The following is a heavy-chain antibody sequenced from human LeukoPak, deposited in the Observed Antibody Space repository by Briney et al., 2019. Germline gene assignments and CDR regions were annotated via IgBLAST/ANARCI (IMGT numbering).Heavy chain of an antibody. CDR1: GLTFSSYS. J-gene: IGHJ5*02. Sequence: GGSLRLSCAASGLTFSSYSMNWVRQAPGKGLEWVSYISSSSTIYYADSVKGRFTISRDNAKNSLYLQMNSLRAEDTAVYYCAKGSVAGRQRAPPKEWFDPWGQGTLVTVSS. D-gene: IGHD6-6*01. V-gene: IGHV3-48*04. CDR3: AKGSVAGRQRAPPKEWFDP. CDR2: ISSSSTI.